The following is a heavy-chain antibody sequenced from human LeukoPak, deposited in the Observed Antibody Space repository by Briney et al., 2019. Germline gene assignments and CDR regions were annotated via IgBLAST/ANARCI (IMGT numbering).Heavy chain of an antibody. CDR3: TRSAAGVVGAADY. J-gene: IGHJ4*02. CDR1: GGSISSGSYY. V-gene: IGHV4-61*09. D-gene: IGHD2-15*01. CDR2: IYTSGST. Sequence: PSETLSLTCTVSGGSISSGSYYWSWIRQPAGKGLEWIGHIYTSGSTNYNPSLKSRVTISVDTSKNQFSLSLNSVTAADTAVYYCTRSAAGVVGAADYWGQGTLVTVSS.